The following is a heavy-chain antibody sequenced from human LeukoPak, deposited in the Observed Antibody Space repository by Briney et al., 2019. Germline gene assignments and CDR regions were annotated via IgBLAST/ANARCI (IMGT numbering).Heavy chain of an antibody. Sequence: SETLSLTCTVSGGSISSYYWSWIRQPPGKGLEWIGFIYYSGSTYYNPSLKSRVTISVDTSKNQFSLKLSSVTAADTAVYYCARLRRGHPPRTFDPWGQGTLVTVSS. J-gene: IGHJ5*02. D-gene: IGHD3-10*01. CDR3: ARLRRGHPPRTFDP. CDR2: IYYSGST. CDR1: GGSISSYY. V-gene: IGHV4-59*08.